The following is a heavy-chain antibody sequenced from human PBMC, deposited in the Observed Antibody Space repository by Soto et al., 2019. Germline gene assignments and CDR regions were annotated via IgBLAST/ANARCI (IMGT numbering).Heavy chain of an antibody. Sequence: QVQLVESGGGVVQPGRSLRLSCAASGFLFGNFGMHWVRRAPGEGLEWVATISGDGNDIYYPDSMKGRFTISRDNFNNTLYLQLNSLRPEDTAVYHCVQGASTAHQPLDSWGQGVLVTVSS. CDR2: ISGDGNDI. V-gene: IGHV3-30*03. CDR1: GFLFGNFG. CDR3: VQGASTAHQPLDS. D-gene: IGHD1-26*01. J-gene: IGHJ4*02.